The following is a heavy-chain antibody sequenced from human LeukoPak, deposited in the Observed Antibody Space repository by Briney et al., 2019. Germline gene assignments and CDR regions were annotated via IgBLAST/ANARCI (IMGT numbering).Heavy chain of an antibody. V-gene: IGHV3-30*18. J-gene: IGHJ6*02. CDR3: AKDRGGYGVPGYYYYGTDV. CDR1: GFTFSSYG. CDR2: ISYDGSNK. D-gene: IGHD5-12*01. Sequence: GGSLRLSCAASGFTFSSYGMHWVRQAPGKGLEWVAVISYDGSNKYYADSVKGRFTISRDNSKNTLYLQMNSLRAEDTAVYYCAKDRGGYGVPGYYYYGTDVWGQGTTVTVSS.